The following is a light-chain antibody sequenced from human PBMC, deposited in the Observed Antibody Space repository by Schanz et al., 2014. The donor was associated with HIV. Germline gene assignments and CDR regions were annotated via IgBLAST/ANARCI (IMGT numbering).Light chain of an antibody. Sequence: QSALTQPPSASGSRGQSVAISCTGSSSNVGGYNYVSWYQQHPGKAPKLMIYEVDKWPSGVPDRFSGSKSGNTASLTVSGLQAEDEADYYCSSYTSSASLYVIFGGGTKLTVL. J-gene: IGLJ2*01. CDR2: EVD. CDR3: SSYTSSASLYVI. CDR1: SSNVGGYNY. V-gene: IGLV2-8*01.